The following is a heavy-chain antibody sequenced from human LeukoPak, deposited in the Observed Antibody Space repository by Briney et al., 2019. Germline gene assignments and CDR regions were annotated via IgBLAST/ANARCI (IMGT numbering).Heavy chain of an antibody. CDR1: GDSVSSNNAA. CDR3: ARDYWNSVRYYFDS. Sequence: SQTLSLTCAISGDSVSSNNAAWNWIRQSPSRGLEWLGRTYYRFKWSNDYAVSVKSRITINADTSKNQFSLQLSSVTPEDTAVYYCARDYWNSVRYYFDSWGQGTLVTVSS. V-gene: IGHV6-1*01. CDR2: TYYRFKWSN. J-gene: IGHJ4*02. D-gene: IGHD1-7*01.